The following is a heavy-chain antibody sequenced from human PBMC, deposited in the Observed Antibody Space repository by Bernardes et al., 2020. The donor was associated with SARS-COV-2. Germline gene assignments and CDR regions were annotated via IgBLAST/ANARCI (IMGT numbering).Heavy chain of an antibody. Sequence: SMKVSCKASGVTFTSSTVQWVRQARGQRLEWIGWIDVDGGGTNYAHRFRERVTITWDMSTRTGYMDLSSLTSEDTAVYYCAAGPNWFDHWGQGTLVTVSS. V-gene: IGHV1-58*01. CDR1: GVTFTSST. J-gene: IGHJ5*02. CDR3: AAGPNWFDH. CDR2: IDVDGGGT.